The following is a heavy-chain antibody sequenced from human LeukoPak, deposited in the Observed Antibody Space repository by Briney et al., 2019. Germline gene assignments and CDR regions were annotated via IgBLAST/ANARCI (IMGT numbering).Heavy chain of an antibody. D-gene: IGHD3-10*01. CDR1: EFAFSNYA. J-gene: IGHJ4*02. V-gene: IGHV3-23*01. Sequence: GGSLRLSCAASEFAFSNYAVSWVRQAPGKGLEWVSGINTGGEYTYYANSVKGRFTISRDNSKNTLYLQMNSLRAEDTAVYYCVKKGGGGYFDSWGQGTLVTVSS. CDR2: INTGGEYT. CDR3: VKKGGGGYFDS.